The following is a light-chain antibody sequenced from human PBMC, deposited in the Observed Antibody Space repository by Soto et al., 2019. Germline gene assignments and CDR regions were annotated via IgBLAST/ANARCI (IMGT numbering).Light chain of an antibody. Sequence: QSVLTQPASVSGSPGQSITISCTGTSSDVGSYNLVSWYQQHPGKAPKLMIYEGSKRPSGVSNRFSGSKSGNTASLTISGIQAEDEADYYCCSYAGSSTLYVFGTGTKLTVL. V-gene: IGLV2-23*01. J-gene: IGLJ1*01. CDR3: CSYAGSSTLYV. CDR2: EGS. CDR1: SSDVGSYNL.